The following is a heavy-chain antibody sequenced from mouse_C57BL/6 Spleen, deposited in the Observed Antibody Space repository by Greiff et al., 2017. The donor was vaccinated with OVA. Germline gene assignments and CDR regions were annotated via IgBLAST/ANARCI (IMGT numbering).Heavy chain of an antibody. CDR3: AKQLGGYAMDY. Sequence: EVQLQQSGPVLVKPGASVKMSCKASGYTFTDYYMNWVKQSHGKSLEWIGVINPYNGGTSYNQKFKGKATLTVDKSSSTAYMELNSLTSEDSAVYYCAKQLGGYAMDYWGQGTSVTVSS. J-gene: IGHJ4*01. CDR2: INPYNGGT. CDR1: GYTFTDYY. V-gene: IGHV1-19*01.